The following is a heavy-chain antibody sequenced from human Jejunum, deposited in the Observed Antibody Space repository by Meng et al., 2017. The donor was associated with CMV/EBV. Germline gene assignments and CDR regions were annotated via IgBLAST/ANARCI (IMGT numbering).Heavy chain of an antibody. J-gene: IGHJ6*02. D-gene: IGHD6-19*01. V-gene: IGHV3-53*01. CDR1: NY. CDR2: IYSNGNT. Sequence: NYLPWGRQAPGKGLEWVSVIYSNGNTYYAESVKGRFTISRDSSKNTFSLQMNSLRAEDTAVYYCARGGGGWSSSDYYHYHGLDVWGQGTTVTVSS. CDR3: ARGGGGWSSSDYYHYHGLDV.